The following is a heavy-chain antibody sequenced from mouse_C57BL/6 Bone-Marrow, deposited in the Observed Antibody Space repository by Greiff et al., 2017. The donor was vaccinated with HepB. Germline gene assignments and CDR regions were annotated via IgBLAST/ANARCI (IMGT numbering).Heavy chain of an antibody. Sequence: EVKLVESEGGLVQPGSSMKLSCTASGFTFSDYYMAWVRQVPEKGLEWVANINYDGSSTYYLDSLKSRFIISRDNAKNILYLQMSSLKSEDTATYYCARGDYYGSSPLFDYWGQGTTLTVS. J-gene: IGHJ2*01. CDR2: INYDGSST. D-gene: IGHD1-1*01. CDR3: ARGDYYGSSPLFDY. CDR1: GFTFSDYY. V-gene: IGHV5-16*01.